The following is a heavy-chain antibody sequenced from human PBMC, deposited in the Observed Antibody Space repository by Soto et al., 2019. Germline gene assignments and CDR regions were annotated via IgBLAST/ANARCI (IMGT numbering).Heavy chain of an antibody. J-gene: IGHJ6*02. CDR2: IYPGDSDT. CDR1: GYSFTSYW. V-gene: IGHV5-51*01. Sequence: GESLKISCKGSGYSFTSYWIGWVRQMPGKGLEWMGIIYPGDSDTRYSPSFQGQVTISADKSISTAYLQWSSLKASDTAMYYCARHVDTAMPPYYYYGMDVWGQGTTVTVS. D-gene: IGHD5-18*01. CDR3: ARHVDTAMPPYYYYGMDV.